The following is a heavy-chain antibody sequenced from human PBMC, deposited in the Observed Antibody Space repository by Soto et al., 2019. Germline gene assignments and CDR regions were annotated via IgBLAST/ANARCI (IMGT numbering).Heavy chain of an antibody. Sequence: ASETLSLTCTVSGGSFRGFYWTWIRQSPGKGLEWLGDINHVGITNYNPSLKSRVSIPVDTSKSQFSLKLSSVTAEDTAVYYCARESEDLTSNFDYWGQGTLVTVSS. V-gene: IGHV4-34*01. CDR2: INHVGIT. J-gene: IGHJ4*02. CDR1: GGSFRGFY. CDR3: ARESEDLTSNFDY.